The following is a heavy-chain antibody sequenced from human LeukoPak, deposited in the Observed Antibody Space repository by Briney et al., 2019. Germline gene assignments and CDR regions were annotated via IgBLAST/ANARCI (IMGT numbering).Heavy chain of an antibody. CDR2: ISGSGGST. D-gene: IGHD5-24*01. Sequence: GGSLRLSCAASGFTLSSYAMSWVRQAPGKGLEWVSAISGSGGSTYYADSVKGRFTISRDNSKNTLYLQMNSLRAEDTAVYYCAKGSIETDAFDIWGQGTMVTVSS. J-gene: IGHJ3*02. CDR3: AKGSIETDAFDI. CDR1: GFTLSSYA. V-gene: IGHV3-23*01.